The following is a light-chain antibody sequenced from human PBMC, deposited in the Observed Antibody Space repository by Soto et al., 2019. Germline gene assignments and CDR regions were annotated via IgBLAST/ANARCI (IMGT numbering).Light chain of an antibody. J-gene: IGLJ1*01. CDR1: SSDIGGYNS. CDR3: SSYTDRNNLV. V-gene: IGLV2-8*01. CDR2: DVS. Sequence: QSALTQSPSASGSPGQSVTISCTGTSSDIGGYNSVSWYQQHPGKAPKVMIYDVSKRPSGVPDRFPGSKSGNTASLTVSALQAEDEADYYCSSYTDRNNLVFGTGTKVTVL.